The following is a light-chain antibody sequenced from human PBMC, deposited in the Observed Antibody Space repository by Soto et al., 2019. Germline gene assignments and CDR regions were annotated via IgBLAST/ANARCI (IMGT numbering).Light chain of an antibody. CDR3: CSYAGSYTWV. Sequence: QSVLTQPRSVSGSPGQSVPLSCPGSSSDVGGYNFVSWYQQHPGTAPKLMIFDVSRRPSGVPDRFSGSKSGNTASLTISGLQAEDEADYYCCSYAGSYTWVFGGGTKVTVL. V-gene: IGLV2-11*01. CDR2: DVS. CDR1: SSDVGGYNF. J-gene: IGLJ3*02.